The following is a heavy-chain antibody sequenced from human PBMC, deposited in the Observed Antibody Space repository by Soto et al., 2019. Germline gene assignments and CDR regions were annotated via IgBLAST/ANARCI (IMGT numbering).Heavy chain of an antibody. J-gene: IGHJ6*02. Sequence: SETLSLTCAVSGYVITNGYHWGWIRQPPGKELEWIGTISHSGDTYYNPSLKSRVTISIDTAKNHLSLILSSVTAADTATYYCTRIDCTTTSCFINGMDVGGQGTTGT. CDR2: ISHSGDT. CDR1: GYVITNGYH. V-gene: IGHV4-38-2*01. D-gene: IGHD2-2*01. CDR3: TRIDCTTTSCFINGMDV.